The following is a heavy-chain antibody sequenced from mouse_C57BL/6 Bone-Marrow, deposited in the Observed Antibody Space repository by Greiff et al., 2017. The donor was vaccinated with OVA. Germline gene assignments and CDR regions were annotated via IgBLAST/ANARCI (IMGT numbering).Heavy chain of an antibody. Sequence: EVQLQESGPELVKPGASVKIPCKASGYTFTDYHMDWVKQSHGTSLEWIGDINPNNGGTIYNQKFKGKATLTLEKSSSTAYMELRSLTSEDTVAYFCASRARITTVGSDAMDYWGQGASVTVAS. J-gene: IGHJ4*01. V-gene: IGHV1-18*01. CDR1: GYTFTDYH. D-gene: IGHD1-1*01. CDR3: ASRARITTVGSDAMDY. CDR2: INPNNGGT.